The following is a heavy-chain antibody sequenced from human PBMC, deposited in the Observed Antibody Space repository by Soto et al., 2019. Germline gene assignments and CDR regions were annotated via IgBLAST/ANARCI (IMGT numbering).Heavy chain of an antibody. Sequence: ASVKVSWKASGYTFTTYYMHWVRQAPGQGLEWMGVINPRGGSTGYAQKFQGRVTMTRDTSTSTVYMELSSLRSEDTAVYYCAREAIVAAGLDYWGLGALVTVSS. CDR3: AREAIVAAGLDY. CDR1: GYTFTTYY. CDR2: INPRGGST. J-gene: IGHJ4*02. D-gene: IGHD6-13*01. V-gene: IGHV1-46*01.